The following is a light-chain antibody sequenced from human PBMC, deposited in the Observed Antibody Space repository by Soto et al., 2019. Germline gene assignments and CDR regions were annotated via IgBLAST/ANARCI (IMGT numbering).Light chain of an antibody. Sequence: QSVLTQPPSASGTTGQRVTISCSGSSSDIGRNTVNWYQQLPRTAPKLLIYSDNQRPSGVPDRFSGSKSGTSASLAISGLQSEDEAEYYCAVWDDSLDGYVFGTGTKLTVL. CDR1: SSDIGRNT. V-gene: IGLV1-44*01. CDR3: AVWDDSLDGYV. J-gene: IGLJ1*01. CDR2: SDN.